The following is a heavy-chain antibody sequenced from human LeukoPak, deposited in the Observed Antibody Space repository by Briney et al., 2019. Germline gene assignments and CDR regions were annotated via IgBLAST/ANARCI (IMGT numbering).Heavy chain of an antibody. Sequence: GASVKVSCKASGYTLTDYYLHWVRQAPGQGLEWMGWINPNSGTTNCARGFQGRVTMTRDTSISTAYMELSRLTSDDTAVYYCARDGSFDYWGQGTLVTVSS. D-gene: IGHD2-2*03. CDR2: INPNSGTT. CDR3: ARDGSFDY. V-gene: IGHV1-2*02. J-gene: IGHJ4*02. CDR1: GYTLTDYY.